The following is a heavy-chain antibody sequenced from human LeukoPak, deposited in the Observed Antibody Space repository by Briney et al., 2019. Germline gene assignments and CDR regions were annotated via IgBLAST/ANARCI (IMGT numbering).Heavy chain of an antibody. Sequence: ASVKVSCKASGYTFTSYHMHWVRQAPGQGLEWMGIINPSGGSTSYAQKFQGRVTMTRDTSTSTVYMELSSLRSEDTAVYYCARSLREVEYQLLIYYYYYMDVWGKGTTVTVSS. J-gene: IGHJ6*03. CDR1: GYTFTSYH. CDR2: INPSGGST. CDR3: ARSLREVEYQLLIYYYYYMDV. D-gene: IGHD2-2*01. V-gene: IGHV1-46*01.